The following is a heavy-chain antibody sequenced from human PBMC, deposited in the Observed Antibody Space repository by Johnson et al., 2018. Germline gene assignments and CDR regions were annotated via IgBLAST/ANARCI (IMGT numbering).Heavy chain of an antibody. CDR1: GFTFDDYA. CDR2: INWNSASI. Sequence: VQLVESGGGLVQPGRSLRLSCAASGFTFDDYAIHWVRQTPRKGLEWVSGINWNSASIGYADSVKGRFTISSDNTKNSLYLQMNGLRPEDTVLYYCVRATSAYGGGDCAAPKDAFDIWGQGTMVTVSS. D-gene: IGHD2-21*02. J-gene: IGHJ3*02. V-gene: IGHV3-9*01. CDR3: VRATSAYGGGDCAAPKDAFDI.